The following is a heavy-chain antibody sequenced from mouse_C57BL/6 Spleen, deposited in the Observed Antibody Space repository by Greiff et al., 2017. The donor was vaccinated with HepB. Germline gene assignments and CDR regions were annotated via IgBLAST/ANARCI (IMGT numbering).Heavy chain of an antibody. CDR2: IYPGSGNT. CDR3: ATHLGYAMDY. J-gene: IGHJ4*01. Sequence: QVQLKESGAELVRPGASVKLSCKASGYTFTDYYINWVKQRPGQGLEWIARIYPGSGNTYYNEKFKGKATLTAEKSSSTAYMQLSSLTSEDSAVYFCATHLGYAMDYWGQGTSVTVSS. CDR1: GYTFTDYY. V-gene: IGHV1-76*01.